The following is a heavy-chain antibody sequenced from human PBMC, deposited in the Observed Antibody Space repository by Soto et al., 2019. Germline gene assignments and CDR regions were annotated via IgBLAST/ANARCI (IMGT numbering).Heavy chain of an antibody. Sequence: QVQMVESGGGLVKPGGSLRLSCAASGFNFSDYYMSWIRQGPGKGLEWISHIRSSGSTKYYADSVRGRFTISRDNAKNTLYMQMYSMTAEDTAIYCFARARPYINSPFDYCGQGTPVTVSS. V-gene: IGHV3-11*01. CDR2: IRSSGSTK. CDR1: GFNFSDYY. D-gene: IGHD4-4*01. J-gene: IGHJ4*02. CDR3: ARARPYINSPFDY.